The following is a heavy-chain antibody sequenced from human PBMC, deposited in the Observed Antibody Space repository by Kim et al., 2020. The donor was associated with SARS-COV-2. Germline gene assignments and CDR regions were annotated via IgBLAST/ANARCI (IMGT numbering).Heavy chain of an antibody. V-gene: IGHV3-15*01. CDR1: GFTFSDAW. D-gene: IGHD1-26*01. Sequence: GGSLRLSCAASGFTFSDAWVSWVRQAPGKGLEWVGRIKSKSDGGTADYAAAVKGRFSISRDDSKKTLDLQMNRLKIEDTAVYYCTTAQWELPNDVFDIWG. CDR3: TTAQWELPNDVFDI. CDR2: IKSKSDGGTA. J-gene: IGHJ3*02.